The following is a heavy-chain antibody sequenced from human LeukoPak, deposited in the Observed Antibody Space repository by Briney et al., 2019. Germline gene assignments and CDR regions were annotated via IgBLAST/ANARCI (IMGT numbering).Heavy chain of an antibody. J-gene: IGHJ4*02. Sequence: PSETLSLTCTVSGGSISYFYWSWIRQPAGKGLEWIGRIYTSGSTNYNPSLKSRVTMSVDTSKNQFSLKLSSVTAADTAVYYCARGLRGMINYYFDYWGQGTLVTVSS. CDR2: IYTSGST. V-gene: IGHV4-4*07. D-gene: IGHD3-16*01. CDR3: ARGLRGMINYYFDY. CDR1: GGSISYFY.